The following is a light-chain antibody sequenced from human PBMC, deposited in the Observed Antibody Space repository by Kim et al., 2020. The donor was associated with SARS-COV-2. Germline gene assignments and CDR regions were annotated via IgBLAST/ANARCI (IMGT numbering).Light chain of an antibody. CDR1: QSVRSN. CDR3: QQYNDWRA. V-gene: IGKV3-15*01. Sequence: EIVMTQSPATLSVSPGERATLSCRASQSVRSNLAWYQHKPGQAPRHLIYDASTRATGIPARFSGSGSGTEFALTINSLQSEDFAVYFCQQYNDWRAFGQGTKVDIK. J-gene: IGKJ1*01. CDR2: DAS.